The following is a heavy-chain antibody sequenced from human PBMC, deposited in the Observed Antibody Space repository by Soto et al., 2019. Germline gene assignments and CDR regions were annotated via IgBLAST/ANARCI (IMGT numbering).Heavy chain of an antibody. D-gene: IGHD5-12*01. Sequence: SETLSLTCTVSGGSISSYYWSWIRQPPGKGLEWIGYIYYSGSTNYNPSLKSRFTISVDTSKNQFSLKLSSVTAADTAVYYCARARGYSGYDSQGDRYYYYYYMDVWGKGTTVTVSS. CDR3: ARARGYSGYDSQGDRYYYYYYMDV. CDR2: IYYSGST. V-gene: IGHV4-59*08. J-gene: IGHJ6*03. CDR1: GGSISSYY.